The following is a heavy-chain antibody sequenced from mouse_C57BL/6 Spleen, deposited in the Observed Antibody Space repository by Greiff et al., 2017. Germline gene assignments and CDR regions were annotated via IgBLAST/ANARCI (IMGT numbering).Heavy chain of an antibody. Sequence: VQLQQSGAELVKPGDSVKISCKASGYAFSSYWMNWVKQRPGKGLEWIGQIYPGDGDTNYNGKFKGKATLTADNSSSTVYMQLSSLTSEDSAVYCCASSDYYGSSPWFAYWGQGTLVTVSA. V-gene: IGHV1-80*01. CDR3: ASSDYYGSSPWFAY. CDR1: GYAFSSYW. D-gene: IGHD1-1*01. CDR2: IYPGDGDT. J-gene: IGHJ3*01.